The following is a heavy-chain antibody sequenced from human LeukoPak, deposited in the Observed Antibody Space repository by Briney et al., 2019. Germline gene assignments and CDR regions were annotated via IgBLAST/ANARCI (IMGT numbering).Heavy chain of an antibody. CDR2: IYYSGST. J-gene: IGHJ4*02. CDR1: GGSIGSSSYY. Sequence: KPSETLSLTCTVSGGSIGSSSYYWGWIRQPPGKGLEWIGSIYYSGSTYYNPSLKSRVTISVDTSKNQFSLKLSSVTAADTAVYYCARLAYSGSYYWGQGTLVTVSS. D-gene: IGHD1-26*01. V-gene: IGHV4-39*01. CDR3: ARLAYSGSYY.